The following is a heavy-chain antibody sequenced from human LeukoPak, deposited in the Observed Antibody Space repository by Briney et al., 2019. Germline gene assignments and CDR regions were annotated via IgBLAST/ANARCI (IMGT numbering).Heavy chain of an antibody. J-gene: IGHJ6*03. D-gene: IGHD6-6*01. V-gene: IGHV1-18*01. CDR3: ARARPYSSSWRYYYYMDV. CDR2: ISAYNGNT. CDR1: GYTFTSYG. Sequence: ASVKVSCKASGYTFTSYGISWVRQAPGQGLEWVGWISAYNGNTNYAQKLQGRVTMTTDTSTSTAYMELRSLRSDDTAVYYCARARPYSSSWRYYYYMDVWGKGTTVTVSS.